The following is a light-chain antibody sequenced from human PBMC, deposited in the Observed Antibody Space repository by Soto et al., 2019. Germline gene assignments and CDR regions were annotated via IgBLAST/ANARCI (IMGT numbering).Light chain of an antibody. Sequence: EIVLPQSPATLSLSPVEIAPLSCRASQNVSSYLAWYQQKRGQAPRLLIYDASNRAIGIPARFSGSGSGTDFTLTISSLQPEDFAVYFCQQRSNWPRLTFGGGTKVDIK. CDR1: QNVSSY. J-gene: IGKJ4*01. V-gene: IGKV3-11*01. CDR2: DAS. CDR3: QQRSNWPRLT.